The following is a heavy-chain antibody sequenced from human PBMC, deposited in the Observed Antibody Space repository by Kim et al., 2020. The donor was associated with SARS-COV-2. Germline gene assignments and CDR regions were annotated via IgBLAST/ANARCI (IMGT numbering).Heavy chain of an antibody. CDR1: GFTFSSYA. D-gene: IGHD3-9*01. CDR2: ISYDGSNK. CDR3: AREGTGY. J-gene: IGHJ4*02. V-gene: IGHV3-30*04. Sequence: GGPLRLSCAASGFTFSSYAMHWVRQAPGKGLEWVAVISYDGSNKYYADSVKGRFTISRDNSKNTLYLQMNSLRAEDTAVYYCAREGTGYWGQGTLVTVSS.